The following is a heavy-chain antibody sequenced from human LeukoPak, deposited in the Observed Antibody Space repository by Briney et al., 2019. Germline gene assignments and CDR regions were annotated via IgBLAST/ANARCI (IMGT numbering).Heavy chain of an antibody. J-gene: IGHJ4*02. V-gene: IGHV3-30*02. CDR1: GLTFSSFG. CDR3: AKDGEPYYDIPNFGSDY. D-gene: IGHD3-9*01. Sequence: GGSLRLSCAASGLTFSSFGMHWVRQAPGKGLEWVAFIRYDGSNKYYADSVKGRFTISRDNSKNTLYLQMNSLRGEDTAVFYCAKDGEPYYDIPNFGSDYWGQGTLVTVSS. CDR2: IRYDGSNK.